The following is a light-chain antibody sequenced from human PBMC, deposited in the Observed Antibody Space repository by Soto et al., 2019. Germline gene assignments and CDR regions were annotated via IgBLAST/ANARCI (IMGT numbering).Light chain of an antibody. CDR2: EVS. J-gene: IGLJ2*01. CDR1: SSDVGGYNY. CDR3: SSYRSNSRVV. V-gene: IGLV2-14*01. Sequence: QSVLTQPASVSGSPGQSITISCTGTSSDVGGYNYVSWYQQHPVKAPKLLIYEVSHRPSGVPNRFSGSKSGDTASLTISGLQAEDEAYYYCSSYRSNSRVVFGGGTQLTVL.